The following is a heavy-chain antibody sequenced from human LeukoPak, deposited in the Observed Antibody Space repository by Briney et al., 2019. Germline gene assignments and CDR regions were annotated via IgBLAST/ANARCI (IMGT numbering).Heavy chain of an antibody. V-gene: IGHV1-46*01. J-gene: IGHJ4*02. CDR2: INPSGGST. CDR1: GYTFTSYY. Sequence: GASVKVSCKASGYTFTSYYMRWVRQAPGQGLEWMGIINPSGGSTSYAQKFQGRVTMTRDTSTSTVYMELSSLRSEDTAVFYCARAQGETTMGIDYWGQGTLVTVSS. D-gene: IGHD5-18*01. CDR3: ARAQGETTMGIDY.